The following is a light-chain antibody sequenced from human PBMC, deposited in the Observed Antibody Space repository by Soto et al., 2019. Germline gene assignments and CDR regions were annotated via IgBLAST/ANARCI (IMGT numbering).Light chain of an antibody. J-gene: IGKJ1*01. CDR3: QQCDDWPRT. Sequence: EIVLTQSPGTLSLSPGERATLSCRASQIIISSYLAWYQQKPGQAPRLLIYGASNRATGIPDRFSGSGSGTEFTLTISSLQSEDFAVYYCQQCDDWPRTFGQGTKVNIK. CDR2: GAS. V-gene: IGKV3-20*01. CDR1: QIIISSY.